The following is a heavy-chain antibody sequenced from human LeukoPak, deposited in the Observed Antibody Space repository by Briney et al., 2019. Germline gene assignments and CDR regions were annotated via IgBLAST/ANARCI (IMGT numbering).Heavy chain of an antibody. J-gene: IGHJ4*02. Sequence: PGGSLRLSCAASGFTFISYGMYWVRQAPGKGLESVAFIRYDGSNKYYADSVKGRFTISRDNSKNTLYLQMNSLRAEDTAVYYCARKYYYDSSLGFDYWGQGTLVTVSS. CDR1: GFTFISYG. CDR3: ARKYYYDSSLGFDY. D-gene: IGHD3-22*01. CDR2: IRYDGSNK. V-gene: IGHV3-30*02.